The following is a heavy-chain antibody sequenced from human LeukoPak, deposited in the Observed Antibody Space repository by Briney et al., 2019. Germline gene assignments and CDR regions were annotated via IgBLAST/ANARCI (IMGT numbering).Heavy chain of an antibody. CDR1: EFPFWNYW. J-gene: IGHJ6*02. CDR2: VNQGGSYK. Sequence: GGPLRLSCAASEFPFWNYWMTWVRRAPGRGLEWVANVNQGGSYKYYVDSVRGRFTISRDNAKNEVYLQMDSLRVEDSAVYYCARGEPHCSTSTCSRRRMDVWGQGTTVTVSS. CDR3: ARGEPHCSTSTCSRRRMDV. D-gene: IGHD2-2*01. V-gene: IGHV3-7*01.